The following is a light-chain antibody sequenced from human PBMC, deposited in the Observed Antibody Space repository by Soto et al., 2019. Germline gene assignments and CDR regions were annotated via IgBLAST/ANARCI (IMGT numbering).Light chain of an antibody. CDR2: EVT. V-gene: IGLV2-8*01. J-gene: IGLJ2*01. CDR1: SSDVGGYNY. CDR3: SSYLGSNSLL. Sequence: QSALTQPPSASGSPGQSVTISCTGMSSDVGGYNYVSWYQQHPGKAPKLMISEVTKRPSGVPDRFSGCKSGNTASLSVSGLQAEDEADYYCSSYLGSNSLLFGGGTKLTVL.